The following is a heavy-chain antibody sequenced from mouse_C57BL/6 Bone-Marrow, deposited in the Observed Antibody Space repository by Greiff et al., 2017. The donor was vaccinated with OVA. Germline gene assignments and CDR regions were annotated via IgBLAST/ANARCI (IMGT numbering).Heavy chain of an antibody. CDR3: ASSPDGYFHY. V-gene: IGHV1-7*01. CDR2: LNPSSGYT. D-gene: IGHD2-3*01. J-gene: IGHJ2*01. Sequence: VQLQQSGAELAKPGASVKLSCKASGYTFTSYWMHWVKQRPGQGLEWIGYLNPSSGYTKYNQKFKDKATLTADKSSSTAYMQLSSLTYEDSAVDYCASSPDGYFHYWGQGTTLTVSS. CDR1: GYTFTSYW.